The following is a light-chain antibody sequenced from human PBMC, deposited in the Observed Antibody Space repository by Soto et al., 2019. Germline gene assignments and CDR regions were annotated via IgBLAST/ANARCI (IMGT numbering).Light chain of an antibody. CDR3: QHYGDSLT. CDR1: QSVGLSS. CDR2: GAT. J-gene: IGKJ4*01. V-gene: IGKV3-20*01. Sequence: ENVLTQSPGTLSLSPGERATLSCRTSQSVGLSSLAWYQQKPGQAPRLLIYGATTRAGGIPDRFSGSGSGTDFTLTTTRLEPEDFGAYYCQHYGDSLTFGGGTKVDIK.